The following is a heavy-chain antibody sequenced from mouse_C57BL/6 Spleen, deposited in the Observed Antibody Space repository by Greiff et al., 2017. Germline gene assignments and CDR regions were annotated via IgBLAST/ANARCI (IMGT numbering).Heavy chain of an antibody. CDR2: INYDGSST. CDR1: GFTFSDYY. Sequence: EVKVVESEGGLVQPGSSMKLSCTASGFTFSDYYMAWVRQVPEKGLEWVANINYDGSSTYYLDSLKSRFIISRDNAKNILYLQMSSLKSEDTATYYCARDDPLYGSLDYWGQGTTLTVSS. D-gene: IGHD1-1*01. J-gene: IGHJ2*01. V-gene: IGHV5-16*01. CDR3: ARDDPLYGSLDY.